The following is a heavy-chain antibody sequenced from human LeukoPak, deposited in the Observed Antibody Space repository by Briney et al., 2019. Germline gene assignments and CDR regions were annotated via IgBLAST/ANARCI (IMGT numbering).Heavy chain of an antibody. CDR2: ISGSGGST. D-gene: IGHD3-10*01. CDR3: ARGTGVYYGSGSYYNGTFDY. CDR1: GFRFPSYA. Sequence: PGGSLRLSCAASGFRFPSYAMGWVRQAPGKGLEWVSSISGSGGSTYYADSEKGRFTISRDNSKNTLYLQMNSLRSEDTAVYYCARGTGVYYGSGSYYNGTFDYWGQGTLVTVSS. J-gene: IGHJ4*02. V-gene: IGHV3-23*01.